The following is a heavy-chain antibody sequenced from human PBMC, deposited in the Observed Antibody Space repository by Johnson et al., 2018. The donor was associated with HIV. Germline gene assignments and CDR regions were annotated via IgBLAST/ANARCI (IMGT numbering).Heavy chain of an antibody. V-gene: IGHV3-7*01. Sequence: MLLVESGGGLVQPGESLRLSCVVSGFTFKNYWMTWVRQAPGKGLEWVASIRQDGGEKEYLDSVKGRFTISRDNAKNSLYLQMSSLRVEDTAVYYCASGHMWSAFWGQGTMVTVSS. CDR3: ASGHMWSAF. D-gene: IGHD2-21*01. J-gene: IGHJ3*01. CDR1: GFTFKNYW. CDR2: IRQDGGEK.